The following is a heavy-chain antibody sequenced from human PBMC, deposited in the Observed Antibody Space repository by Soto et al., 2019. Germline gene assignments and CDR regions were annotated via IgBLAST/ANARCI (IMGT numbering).Heavy chain of an antibody. D-gene: IGHD3-9*01. V-gene: IGHV4-30-4*08. J-gene: IGHJ3*02. CDR1: GGSISSGDYC. Sequence: QVQLQESGPGLVKPSQTLSLTCKVSGGSISSGDYCWSWIRQPPGKGLEWIGYIHHSGSTYYNPSLKSRFTISIDTSKNQFSLRLSSVTAADTAVYYCARAPRRYFYWLLSLGAFDIWGQGTMVTVSS. CDR3: ARAPRRYFYWLLSLGAFDI. CDR2: IHHSGST.